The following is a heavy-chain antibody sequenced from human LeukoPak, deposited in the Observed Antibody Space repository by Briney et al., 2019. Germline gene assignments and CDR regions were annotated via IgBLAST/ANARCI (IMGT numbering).Heavy chain of an antibody. CDR1: GFTFDDYA. D-gene: IGHD6-13*01. CDR2: ISRNSGSI. V-gene: IGHV3-9*01. J-gene: IGHJ4*02. Sequence: GGSLRLSCAASGFTFDDYAMHWVRQAPGKGLEWVSGISRNSGSIGYADSVKGRFTISRDNAKNSLYLQMNSLRAEDTALYYCAKPKIGPAAGVFDYWGQGTLVTVSS. CDR3: AKPKIGPAAGVFDY.